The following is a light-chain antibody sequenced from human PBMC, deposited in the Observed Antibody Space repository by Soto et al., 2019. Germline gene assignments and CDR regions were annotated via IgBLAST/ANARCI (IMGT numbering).Light chain of an antibody. CDR1: QSVKNNN. CDR2: GAS. Sequence: VLTQSPGTLSLSLGERATLSCRASQSVKNNNLAWYQHRRGQAPRLLIYGASYRATGIPDRFSGRGSGTDFTLTISRLEPEDFAVYYCQQYDSVPSTFGQGTKVE. V-gene: IGKV3-20*01. J-gene: IGKJ1*01. CDR3: QQYDSVPST.